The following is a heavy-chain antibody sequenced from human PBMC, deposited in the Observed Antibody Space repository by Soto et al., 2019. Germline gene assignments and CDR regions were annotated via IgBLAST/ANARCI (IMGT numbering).Heavy chain of an antibody. D-gene: IGHD3-3*02. V-gene: IGHV4-39*07. CDR1: GDSVSRSRYY. CDR2: IYYSGST. CDR3: ARGPPFLP. J-gene: IGHJ5*02. Sequence: SETLSLTCTVSGDSVSRSRYYWGWIRQSPGKGLEWIGSIYYSGSTYYNPSLKSRISLSIDTSKNQFSLKVSSVTAADTAVYYCARGPPFLPWGQGTLVTVSS.